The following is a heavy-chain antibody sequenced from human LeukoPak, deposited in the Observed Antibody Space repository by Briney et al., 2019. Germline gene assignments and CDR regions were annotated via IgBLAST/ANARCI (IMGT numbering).Heavy chain of an antibody. CDR3: AKGRDEDIVVVVAAATFDY. D-gene: IGHD2-15*01. Sequence: GGSLRLSCAASGLTFSSYAMNWVRQAPGKGLEWVSAISGSGGSTYYADSVKGRFTISRDNSENTLYLQMNSLRAEDTAVYYCAKGRDEDIVVVVAAATFDYWGQGTLVTVSS. CDR2: ISGSGGST. CDR1: GLTFSSYA. V-gene: IGHV3-23*01. J-gene: IGHJ4*02.